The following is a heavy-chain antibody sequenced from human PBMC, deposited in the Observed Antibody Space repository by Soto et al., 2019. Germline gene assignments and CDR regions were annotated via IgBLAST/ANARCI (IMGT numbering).Heavy chain of an antibody. CDR1: GGTFSSYA. Sequence: GASVKVSCKASGGTFSSYAISWVRQAPGQGLEWMGGIIPIFGTANYAQKFQGRVTITADKSTSTAYMELSSLRSEDTAVYYCATYYYDSSGYYSAAFGIWGQGKMVTVSS. V-gene: IGHV1-69*06. D-gene: IGHD3-22*01. J-gene: IGHJ3*02. CDR2: IIPIFGTA. CDR3: ATYYYDSSGYYSAAFGI.